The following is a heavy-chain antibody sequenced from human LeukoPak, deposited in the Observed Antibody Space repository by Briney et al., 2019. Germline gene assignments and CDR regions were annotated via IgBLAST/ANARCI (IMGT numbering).Heavy chain of an antibody. V-gene: IGHV1-2*02. CDR2: INPNSGGT. CDR1: GYTFTGYY. Sequence: ASVKVSCMASGYTFTGYYMHWVREAPGQGLEWMGWINPNSGGTNYAQKFQGRATMTRDTSISTAYMELSRLRSDDTAVYYCARDYYESSGYFGYWGQGTLVTVSS. CDR3: ARDYYESSGYFGY. J-gene: IGHJ4*02. D-gene: IGHD3-22*01.